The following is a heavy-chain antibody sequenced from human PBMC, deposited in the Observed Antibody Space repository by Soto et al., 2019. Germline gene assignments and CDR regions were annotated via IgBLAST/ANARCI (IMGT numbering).Heavy chain of an antibody. J-gene: IGHJ4*02. D-gene: IGHD2-15*01. V-gene: IGHV3-73*01. CDR1: GFTFSGSA. CDR3: TRHFKFSYCSGGSCYVDY. Sequence: PGGSLRLSCAASGFTFSGSAMHWVRQASGKGLEWVGRIRSKANSYATAYAASVKGRFTISRDDSKNTAYLQMNSLKTEDTAVYYCTRHFKFSYCSGGSCYVDYWGQGTLVTVSS. CDR2: IRSKANSYAT.